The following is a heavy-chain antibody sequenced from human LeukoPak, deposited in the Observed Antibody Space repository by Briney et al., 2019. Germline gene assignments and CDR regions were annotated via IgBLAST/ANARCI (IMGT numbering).Heavy chain of an antibody. CDR2: IYPGDSDT. Sequence: GESLKISSKASGXSFTSFWIGWVRQMPGRGLERMGIIYPGDSDTRFSPSFQGQVTISADKSISTAYLQWNSLKASDTAMYYCARHLFSLVAAIEGAFDIWGQGAMVTVSS. CDR1: GXSFTSFW. V-gene: IGHV5-51*01. CDR3: ARHLFSLVAAIEGAFDI. D-gene: IGHD5-12*01. J-gene: IGHJ3*02.